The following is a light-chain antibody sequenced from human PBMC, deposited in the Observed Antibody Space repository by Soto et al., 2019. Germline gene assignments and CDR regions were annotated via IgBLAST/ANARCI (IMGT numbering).Light chain of an antibody. Sequence: DIQMTQSPSSLSASVGDRVTITCQASQDISNYLNWYQQKPGKAPKLLIYDASNLETGVPSRFSGSGSGTDFTFTISSPQPEDIATYYCQQYDNLPLTFGGGTKVEIQ. V-gene: IGKV1-33*01. CDR1: QDISNY. CDR3: QQYDNLPLT. CDR2: DAS. J-gene: IGKJ4*01.